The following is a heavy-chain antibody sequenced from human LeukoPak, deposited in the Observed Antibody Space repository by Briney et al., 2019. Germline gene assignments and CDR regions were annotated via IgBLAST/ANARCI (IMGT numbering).Heavy chain of an antibody. D-gene: IGHD3-22*01. CDR1: GGSFSGYY. V-gene: IGHV4-34*01. CDR3: ARAIRGRNYYDSSGSRVDI. CDR2: INHSGST. Sequence: PSETLSLTCAVYGGSFSGYYWSWIRQPPGKGLEWIGEINHSGSTNYNPSLKSRVTLSVDTSKNQFSLKLSSVTAADTAVYYCARAIRGRNYYDSSGSRVDIWGQGTMVTVSS. J-gene: IGHJ3*02.